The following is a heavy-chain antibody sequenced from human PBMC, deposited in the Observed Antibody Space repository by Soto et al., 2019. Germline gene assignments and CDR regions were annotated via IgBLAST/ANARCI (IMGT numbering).Heavy chain of an antibody. J-gene: IGHJ4*02. CDR1: GFSVSSMY. V-gene: IGHV3-53*01. CDR2: FYTDGRT. CDR3: GRGQTVGVTAPDS. Sequence: GGSMRLSCTASGFSVSSMYMSWCRPAPGKGLEWVSVFYTDGRTFYAESVKGRFTVSRDNSENTIYLQMNSLRAEDTAVYYCGRGQTVGVTAPDSWGQGTLVTVSS. D-gene: IGHD1-26*01.